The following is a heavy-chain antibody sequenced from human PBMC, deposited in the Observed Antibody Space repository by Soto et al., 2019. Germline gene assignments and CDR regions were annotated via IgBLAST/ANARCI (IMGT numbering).Heavy chain of an antibody. CDR3: ARAVEGHFDY. CDR2: ITSDTNTI. Sequence: EVQLVESGGGLVQPGGSLRLSCAASGFRFSIYSMNWVRQAPGKGLEWSAYITSDTNTIKYADSVKGRFTTSRDNDKNSVYLQMNSRRDEATAVYYCARAVEGHFDYWGQGTVVTVSA. J-gene: IGHJ4*02. V-gene: IGHV3-48*02. CDR1: GFRFSIYS. D-gene: IGHD6-19*01.